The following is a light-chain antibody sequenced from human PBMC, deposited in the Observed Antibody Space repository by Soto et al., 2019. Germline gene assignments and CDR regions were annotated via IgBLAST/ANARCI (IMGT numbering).Light chain of an antibody. Sequence: EIVLTQSPATLSLSPGERATLSCRASQTVSSYLAWYQQRPGQAPRLVMYDVSNRATGIPARFSGSGSGTDFTLTISGLEPEDFAVYHCQQRGNWPPVLTFGGGTKVEI. CDR3: QQRGNWPPVLT. CDR2: DVS. V-gene: IGKV3-11*01. CDR1: QTVSSY. J-gene: IGKJ4*01.